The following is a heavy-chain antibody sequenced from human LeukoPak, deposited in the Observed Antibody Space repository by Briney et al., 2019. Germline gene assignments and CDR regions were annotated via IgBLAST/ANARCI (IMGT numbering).Heavy chain of an antibody. Sequence: TGGSLRLSCAASGFSLSGYWMHWVRQAPGKGLVWVSRISPDGSDTTYADSVKGRFTISRDNSKNTLYLQMNSLRGEDAAVYQCTRVQAGRSGHMDVWGRGTTVTVSS. CDR1: GFSLSGYW. V-gene: IGHV3-74*01. J-gene: IGHJ6*02. CDR2: ISPDGSDT. D-gene: IGHD2-8*02. CDR3: TRVQAGRSGHMDV.